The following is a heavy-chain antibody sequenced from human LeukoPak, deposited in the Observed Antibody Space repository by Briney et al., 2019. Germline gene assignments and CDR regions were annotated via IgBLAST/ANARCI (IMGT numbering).Heavy chain of an antibody. J-gene: IGHJ6*03. D-gene: IGHD2-2*01. V-gene: IGHV4-39*07. CDR3: ARGYCSSTSCRRTYYYYMDV. Sequence: SETLSLTGTLSGGSISSSSYYWGWIRQPPGKGLEWIGNFYYSRSTYYNPSLKSRVTISVDTSKSQFSLQLSSVTAADTAVYYCARGYCSSTSCRRTYYYYMDVWGKGTTVTISS. CDR2: FYYSRST. CDR1: GGSISSSSYY.